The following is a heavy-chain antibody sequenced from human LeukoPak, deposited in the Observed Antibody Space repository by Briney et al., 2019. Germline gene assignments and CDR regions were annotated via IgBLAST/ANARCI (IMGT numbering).Heavy chain of an antibody. CDR1: GFTVSSNY. Sequence: GGSLRLSCAASGFTVSSNYMSWVRQAPGKGLEWVSVIYSGGSTYYADSVKGRFTISRDNSKNTLYLQMNSLRAEDTAVYYCARTQYYYDSSGLPFFWGQGTLVTVSS. CDR2: IYSGGST. J-gene: IGHJ4*02. CDR3: ARTQYYYDSSGLPFF. D-gene: IGHD3-22*01. V-gene: IGHV3-66*01.